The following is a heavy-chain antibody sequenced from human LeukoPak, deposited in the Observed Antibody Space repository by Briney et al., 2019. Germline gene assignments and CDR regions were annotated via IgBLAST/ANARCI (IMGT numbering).Heavy chain of an antibody. CDR2: ISSSSSYI. Sequence: GGSLRLSCAASGFTFSSYSMNWVRQAPGKGLEWVSSISSSSSYIYYADSVKGRFTISRDNAMNSLYLQMNSLRAEDTALYYCARGSTYYDILTGYHYYFDYWGQGTLVTVSS. CDR3: ARGSTYYDILTGYHYYFDY. D-gene: IGHD3-9*01. V-gene: IGHV3-21*04. J-gene: IGHJ4*02. CDR1: GFTFSSYS.